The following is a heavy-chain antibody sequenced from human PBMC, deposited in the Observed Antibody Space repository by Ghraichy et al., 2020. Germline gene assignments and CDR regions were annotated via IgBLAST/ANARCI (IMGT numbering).Heavy chain of an antibody. D-gene: IGHD2-15*01. J-gene: IGHJ2*01. CDR1: GDSVRNSF. V-gene: IGHV4-59*02. CDR2: LSDSGRT. CDR3: ARVMPSGASHLWYFDL. Sequence: SQTLSLTCSVSGDSVRNSFWSWIRQFPGKGLQWIGYLSDSGRTNSHPSLRSRVSISEDTSKNQISLRLRSVTTADTAIYYCARVMPSGASHLWYFDLWGRGTLVSVSS.